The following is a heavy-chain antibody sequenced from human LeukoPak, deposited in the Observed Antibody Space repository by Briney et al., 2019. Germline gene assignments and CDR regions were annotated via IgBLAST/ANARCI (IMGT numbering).Heavy chain of an antibody. Sequence: SETLSLTCTVSGGSMSNYYWSWIRQPPGEGLEWIAYIFSSGGTKYNPSLKSRVTISVDTSKNQFSLNLRSVTAADTAVYYCARHVGEGSSTGFDYWGQGTLVTVSS. V-gene: IGHV4-59*08. J-gene: IGHJ4*02. CDR1: GGSMSNYY. CDR3: ARHVGEGSSTGFDY. CDR2: IFSSGGT. D-gene: IGHD1-26*01.